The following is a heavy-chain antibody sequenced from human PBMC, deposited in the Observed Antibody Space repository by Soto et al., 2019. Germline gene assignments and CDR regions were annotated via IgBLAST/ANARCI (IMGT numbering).Heavy chain of an antibody. J-gene: IGHJ3*02. Sequence: QVQLVQSGAEVKKPGSSVKVSCKASGGTFSSYAISWVRQAPGQGLEWMGGIIPIFGTANYAQKFQGRVTITADESTSTGDMELSSLRSEDTAVYYCARSSSASYDSSGYYWKKYDAFDIWGQGTMVTVSS. CDR3: ARSSSASYDSSGYYWKKYDAFDI. D-gene: IGHD3-22*01. CDR2: IIPIFGTA. CDR1: GGTFSSYA. V-gene: IGHV1-69*01.